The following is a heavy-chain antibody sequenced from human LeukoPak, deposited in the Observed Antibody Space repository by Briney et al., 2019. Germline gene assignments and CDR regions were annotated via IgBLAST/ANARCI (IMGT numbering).Heavy chain of an antibody. D-gene: IGHD2-15*01. CDR2: ISGSGGST. CDR1: GFTFSSYA. J-gene: IGHJ4*02. Sequence: GGSLRLSCAASGFTFSSYAMSWVRQAPGKGLEWVSGISGSGGSTYYADSVKGRFTISRDNSKNALYLQMNSLRAEDTAVYYCAESGGSQRVDYWGQGTLVTVSS. CDR3: AESGGSQRVDY. V-gene: IGHV3-23*01.